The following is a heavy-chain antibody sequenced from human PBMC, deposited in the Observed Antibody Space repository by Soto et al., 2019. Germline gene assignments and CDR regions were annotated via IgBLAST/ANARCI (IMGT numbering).Heavy chain of an antibody. CDR2: IYYSGST. J-gene: IGHJ4*02. Sequence: SETLSLTCTVSGGSISGGDFYWSWIPQPPGKGLALIGNIYYSGSTYYNPSLRSRAIMSVDTSQNQFSLKVSSLTAAVTAVYFCARADDFSDPLEYWGQGALVTVS. CDR1: GGSISGGDFY. D-gene: IGHD4-17*01. V-gene: IGHV4-30-4*01. CDR3: ARADDFSDPLEY.